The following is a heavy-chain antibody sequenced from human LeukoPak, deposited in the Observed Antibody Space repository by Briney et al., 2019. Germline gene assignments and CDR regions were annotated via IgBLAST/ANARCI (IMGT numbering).Heavy chain of an antibody. Sequence: GGSLRLSCAASGFTFSSYSMNWVRQAPGKGLEWVSCISSSSSYIYSADSVKGRFTISRDNSKNTLYLQMNSLRAEDTAVYYCAKSSLSDRYDSSGYYHSGFDYWGQGTLVTVSS. D-gene: IGHD3-22*01. J-gene: IGHJ4*02. V-gene: IGHV3-21*04. CDR2: ISSSSSYI. CDR3: AKSSLSDRYDSSGYYHSGFDY. CDR1: GFTFSSYS.